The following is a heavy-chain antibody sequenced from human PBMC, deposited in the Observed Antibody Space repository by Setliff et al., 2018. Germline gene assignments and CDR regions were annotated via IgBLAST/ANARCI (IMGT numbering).Heavy chain of an antibody. CDR2: IYYSGST. D-gene: IGHD3-16*01. CDR3: ARAITSKYYFEY. Sequence: PSETLSLTCTVSGGSISSGGHYWSWIRRHPGKGLEWIGYIYYSGSTYYNPSLKSRLTISVDTSKTQFSLRLSSVTAADTAVYYCARAITSKYYFEYWGQGTLVTVSS. CDR1: GGSISSGGHY. J-gene: IGHJ4*02. V-gene: IGHV4-31*03.